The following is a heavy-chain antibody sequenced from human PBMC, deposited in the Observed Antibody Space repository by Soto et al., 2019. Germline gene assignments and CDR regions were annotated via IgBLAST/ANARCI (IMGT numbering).Heavy chain of an antibody. Sequence: EVQLLESGGGLVQPGGSLRLSCADSGFTFSSYGMTWVRQAPGKGLEWVSFSSDTGAGTYYADSVKGRFTISRDNSKNTLYLQMTSLRADDTAVYYCAKDRRAGGNYGFYSDFWGQGALVIVSS. V-gene: IGHV3-23*01. J-gene: IGHJ4*02. CDR2: SSDTGAGT. D-gene: IGHD1-7*01. CDR3: AKDRRAGGNYGFYSDF. CDR1: GFTFSSYG.